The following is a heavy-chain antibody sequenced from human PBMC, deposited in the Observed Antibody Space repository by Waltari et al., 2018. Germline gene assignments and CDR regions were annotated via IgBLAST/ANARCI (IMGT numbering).Heavy chain of an antibody. D-gene: IGHD2-15*01. CDR3: ARDGVVVVVAAYLGSWFDP. CDR1: GYTFTSYY. V-gene: IGHV1-46*01. J-gene: IGHJ5*02. CDR2: INPSGGST. Sequence: QVQLVQSGAEVKKPGASVKVSCKASGYTFTSYYMHWVRQAPGQGLEWMGIINPSGGSTSYAQKFQGRVTMTRDTSTSTVYMELSSLRSEDTAVYYCARDGVVVVVAAYLGSWFDPWGQGTLVTVSS.